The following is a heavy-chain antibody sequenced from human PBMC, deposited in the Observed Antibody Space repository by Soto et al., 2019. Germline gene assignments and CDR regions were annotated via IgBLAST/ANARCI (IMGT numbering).Heavy chain of an antibody. Sequence: SVKVSCKASGGTFSSYAISWVRQAPGQGLEWMGGIIPIFGTANYAQKFQGRVTITADKSTSTAYMELSSLRSEDTAVYYCARTPTPHLYCSSTSCYKVGGMDVWGQGTTVTVSS. V-gene: IGHV1-69*06. J-gene: IGHJ6*02. CDR3: ARTPTPHLYCSSTSCYKVGGMDV. CDR2: IIPIFGTA. D-gene: IGHD2-2*02. CDR1: GGTFSSYA.